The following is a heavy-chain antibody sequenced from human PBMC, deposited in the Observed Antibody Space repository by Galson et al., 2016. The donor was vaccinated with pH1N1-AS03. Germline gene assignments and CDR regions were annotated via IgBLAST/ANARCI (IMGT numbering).Heavy chain of an antibody. D-gene: IGHD3-3*01. J-gene: IGHJ6*02. V-gene: IGHV3-53*05. CDR1: GGSFSGYY. CDR3: AGDEGFANGINV. CDR2: IHPGGDT. Sequence: LSLTCAVYGGSFSGYYWSWIRQSPGKGLEWVSVIHPGGDTYNADSVKGRFTISRDNFENMVYLQMNSLRPEDTAVYYCAGDEGFANGINVWGQGTTVTVSS.